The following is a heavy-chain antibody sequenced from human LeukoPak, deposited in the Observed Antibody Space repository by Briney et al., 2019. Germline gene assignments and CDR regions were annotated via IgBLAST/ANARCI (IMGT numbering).Heavy chain of an antibody. Sequence: SETLSLTCTVSGGSISNYYWNWLRQPAGKGLEWIGRIYTSGSTYYNPSLKSRVTMSVDTSKNQFSLKVSSVTAADTAVYYCARDKGSNPFDYWGQGTLVTVSS. J-gene: IGHJ4*02. V-gene: IGHV4-4*07. CDR2: IYTSGST. CDR1: GGSISNYY. CDR3: ARDKGSNPFDY. D-gene: IGHD4-11*01.